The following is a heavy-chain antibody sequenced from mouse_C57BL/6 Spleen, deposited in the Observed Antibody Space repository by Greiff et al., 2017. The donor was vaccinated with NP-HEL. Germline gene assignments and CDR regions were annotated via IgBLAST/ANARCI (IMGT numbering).Heavy chain of an antibody. CDR1: GYTFTDYY. CDR3: ASQLAYAMDY. CDR2: INPNNGGT. Sequence: EVQLQQSGPELVKPGASVKISCKASGYTFTDYYMNWVKQSHGKSLEWIGDINPNNGGTSYNQKFKGKATLTVDKSSSTAYMELRSLTSEDSAVYYCASQLAYAMDYWGQGTSVTVS. V-gene: IGHV1-26*01. D-gene: IGHD4-1*02. J-gene: IGHJ4*01.